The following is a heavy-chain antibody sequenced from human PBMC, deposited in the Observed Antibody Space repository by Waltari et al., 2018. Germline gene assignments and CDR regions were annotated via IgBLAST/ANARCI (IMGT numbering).Heavy chain of an antibody. V-gene: IGHV5-10-1*01. CDR2: IDPSDSYT. J-gene: IGHJ6*03. CDR3: ARTSTRDFYYMDV. CDR1: GYDCPTYW. Sequence: EVQLVQSGAEVKKPGESLRISCEGSGYDCPTYWITWVRHMPGKGLEWMGRIDPSDSYTNYSPSFRGHVTISVDRSISTAYIQWSGLRASDTAIYYCARTSTRDFYYMDVWGKGTTVTVSS. D-gene: IGHD1-1*01.